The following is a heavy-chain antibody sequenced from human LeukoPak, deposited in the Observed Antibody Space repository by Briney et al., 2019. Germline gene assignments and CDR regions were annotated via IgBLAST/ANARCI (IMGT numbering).Heavy chain of an antibody. Sequence: GGSLRLSCAASGFTVSSNYMSWVRQAPGKGLEWVSVIYSGGSTYYADSVKGRFTISRDNSKNTLYLEMNSLRAEDTAVYYCARGRGYCSSTSCYTSDYYMDVWGKGTTVTVSS. D-gene: IGHD2-2*02. CDR2: IYSGGST. V-gene: IGHV3-53*01. CDR3: ARGRGYCSSTSCYTSDYYMDV. CDR1: GFTVSSNY. J-gene: IGHJ6*03.